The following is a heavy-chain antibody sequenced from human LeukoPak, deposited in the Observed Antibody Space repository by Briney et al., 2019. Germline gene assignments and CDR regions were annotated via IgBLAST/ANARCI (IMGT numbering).Heavy chain of an antibody. CDR1: GFTFDNYA. Sequence: SGGPLRLSCAASGFTFDNYAMLWVRLAPGRGLEYVSVISGSGDDTYSADSVRGRFTISRDNSKNTLHLEMSNLRVDDTAVYYCAKGRNSYDSGRCHSQNCYYGMDVWGQGTTVTVFS. V-gene: IGHV3-23*01. J-gene: IGHJ6*02. D-gene: IGHD4-23*01. CDR2: ISGSGDDT. CDR3: AKGRNSYDSGRCHSQNCYYGMDV.